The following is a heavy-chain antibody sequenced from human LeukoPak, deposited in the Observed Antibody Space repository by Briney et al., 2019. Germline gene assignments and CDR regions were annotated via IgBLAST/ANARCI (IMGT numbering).Heavy chain of an antibody. CDR3: ARTSGGDWSDDAFDI. CDR1: GYSFTSYW. Sequence: GESLKISCKGSGYSFTSYWIGWVRQMPGKGLEWMGSIYCGDSDTRYSPSFQGQVTISADKSTRTAYLQWSSLKAPDTAMYYCARTSGGDWSDDAFDIWGQGTMVTVSS. J-gene: IGHJ3*02. D-gene: IGHD2-21*02. CDR2: IYCGDSDT. V-gene: IGHV5-51*01.